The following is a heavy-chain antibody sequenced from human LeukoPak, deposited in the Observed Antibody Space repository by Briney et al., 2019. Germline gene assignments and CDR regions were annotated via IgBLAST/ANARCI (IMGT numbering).Heavy chain of an antibody. V-gene: IGHV3-30-3*01. J-gene: IGHJ4*02. D-gene: IGHD1-26*01. CDR3: ARASSPELPLDY. Sequence: GGSLRLSCAASGFTFSSYAMHWVRQAPGKGLEWVAVISYDGSNKYYADSVKGRFTFSRDNSKNTLYPQMNSLRAEDTAVYYCARASSPELPLDYWGQGTLVTVSS. CDR2: ISYDGSNK. CDR1: GFTFSSYA.